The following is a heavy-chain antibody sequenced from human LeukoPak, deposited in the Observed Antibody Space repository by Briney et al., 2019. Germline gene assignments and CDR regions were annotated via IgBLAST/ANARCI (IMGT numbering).Heavy chain of an antibody. J-gene: IGHJ5*02. Sequence: SETLSLTCAVYGGSFSGYYWSWIRQPPGKGLEWIGEINHSGSTNYNPSLKSRVTISVDTSKNQFSLKLSSVTAADTAVYYCARRRGRLRYFGWGWFDPWGQGTLVTVSS. CDR2: INHSGST. CDR3: ARRRGRLRYFGWGWFDP. D-gene: IGHD3-9*01. V-gene: IGHV4-34*01. CDR1: GGSFSGYY.